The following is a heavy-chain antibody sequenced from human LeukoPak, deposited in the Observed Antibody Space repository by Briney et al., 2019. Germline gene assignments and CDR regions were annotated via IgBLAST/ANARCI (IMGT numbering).Heavy chain of an antibody. V-gene: IGHV1-8*03. CDR2: MNPNSGNT. Sequence: ASVKVSCKASGYTFTSHDINWVRQATGQGLEWMGWMNPNSGNTGYAQKFQGRVTITRNTSISTAYMELSSLRSEDTAVYYCARVNGYNMYYFDYWGQGTLVTVSS. D-gene: IGHD5-24*01. CDR3: ARVNGYNMYYFDY. CDR1: GYTFTSHD. J-gene: IGHJ4*02.